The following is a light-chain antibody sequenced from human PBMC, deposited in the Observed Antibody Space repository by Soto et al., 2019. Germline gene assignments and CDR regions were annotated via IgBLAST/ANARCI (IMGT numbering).Light chain of an antibody. CDR1: HSVSSN. CDR2: GAS. CDR3: QQRSGWPVS. Sequence: EMVRTQSPAPRSLYPGERAALICRASHSVSSNLAWYQQKPGQAPRLLIYGASTRATGIPARFSGSGSGTEFTLTITSLEPEDFVVYYCQQRSGWPVSFGQGTRVEIK. V-gene: IGKV3-15*01. J-gene: IGKJ5*01.